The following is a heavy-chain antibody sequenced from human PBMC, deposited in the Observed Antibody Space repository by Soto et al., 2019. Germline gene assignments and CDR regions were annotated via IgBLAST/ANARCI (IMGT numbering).Heavy chain of an antibody. CDR2: ISSSSTTI. CDR3: ARVIRSDGTYCFDC. V-gene: IGHV3-48*02. CDR1: GFSFSGYS. Sequence: EVQLVESGGGLGQPGGSLRLSCGASGFSFSGYSMTWVRQAPGKGLEWVSYISSSSTTIYYADSVKGRFTISRDNVKNSLDLLLNSLRDQDTAVYYCARVIRSDGTYCFDCSGQGALVTVSS. D-gene: IGHD1-26*01. J-gene: IGHJ4*02.